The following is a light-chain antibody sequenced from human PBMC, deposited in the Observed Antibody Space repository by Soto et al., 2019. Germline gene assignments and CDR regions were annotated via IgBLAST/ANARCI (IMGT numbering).Light chain of an antibody. CDR2: GAS. Sequence: EIVMTQSPATLSVSAGERATLSCRASQSVGNNVAWYQQKPGQAPRLLISGASTRVTGIPARFSGSGSGTEFTLTISSLQSEDFAIYFCQQYNNWPITFGQGTRLEIK. CDR1: QSVGNN. V-gene: IGKV3-15*01. J-gene: IGKJ5*01. CDR3: QQYNNWPIT.